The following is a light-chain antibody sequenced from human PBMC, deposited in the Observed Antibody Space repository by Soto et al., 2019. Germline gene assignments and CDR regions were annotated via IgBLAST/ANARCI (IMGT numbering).Light chain of an antibody. CDR1: SSDVGGYNY. J-gene: IGLJ1*01. CDR3: SSATSSRSYV. CDR2: DVS. Sequence: QSALTQPASVSGSPGQSITISCTGTSSDVGGYNYVSWYQQHPGKAPKLMIYDVSKRPSGVSDRFSGSKSGNTASLTISGLHAEDEADYYCSSATSSRSYVFGTETKLTVL. V-gene: IGLV2-14*01.